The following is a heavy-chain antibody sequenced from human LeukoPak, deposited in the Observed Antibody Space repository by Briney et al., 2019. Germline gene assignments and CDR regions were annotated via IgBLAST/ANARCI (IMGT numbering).Heavy chain of an antibody. D-gene: IGHD3-3*01. V-gene: IGHV3-23*01. CDR3: ARSETLGPTAAEHGY. CDR1: GFTFTSYA. CDR2: ISGSGGST. Sequence: GGSLRLSCAASGFTFTSYAMSWVRQAPGKGLEWVSAISGSGGSTHHADSVKGRFTISRDNSKNTLYLQMKSPRAEDTAVYYCARSETLGPTAAEHGYWGQGTLVTVSS. J-gene: IGHJ4*02.